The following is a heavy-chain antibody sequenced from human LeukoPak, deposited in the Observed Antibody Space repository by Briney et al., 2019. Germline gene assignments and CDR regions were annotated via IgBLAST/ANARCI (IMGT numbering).Heavy chain of an antibody. V-gene: IGHV3-23*01. CDR2: ITDGADT. D-gene: IGHD1-26*01. CDR3: AKEDSGSYYADQ. CDR1: GFPFGSYA. Sequence: GGSLRLSCAASGFPFGSYAMTWVRQAPGKGLESVSVITDGADTYYADSVKGRFTISRDNSQNTVHLKMDNLRADDTAVYYCAKEDSGSYYADQWGQGTLVAVSS. J-gene: IGHJ4*02.